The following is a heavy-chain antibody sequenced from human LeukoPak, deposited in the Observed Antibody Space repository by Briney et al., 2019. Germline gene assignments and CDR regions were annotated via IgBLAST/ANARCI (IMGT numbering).Heavy chain of an antibody. D-gene: IGHD2-15*01. V-gene: IGHV3-13*01. CDR3: SRGKEGYCSGGSCSYFFGY. CDR2: ITTTGVT. J-gene: IGHJ4*02. Sequence: PGGSLRLSCAASGFAFSSNDMHWVRHGTGIGLEWVSTITTTGVTFYRDSVEGRFTISRENAKSSLYLQMDSLRAGDTAVYYCSRGKEGYCSGGSCSYFFGYWGQGSLVTVSS. CDR1: GFAFSSND.